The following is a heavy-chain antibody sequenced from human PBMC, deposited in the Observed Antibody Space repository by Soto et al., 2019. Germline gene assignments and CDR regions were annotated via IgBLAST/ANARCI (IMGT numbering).Heavy chain of an antibody. Sequence: PGGSLRLSCAASGFTFSSYAMSWVHQAPGKGLEWVSAISGSGGSTYYADSVKGRFTISRDNSKNTLYLQMNSLRAEDTAVYYYANPYDFWSGYQQNYFDYWGQGTLVTVSS. CDR2: ISGSGGST. V-gene: IGHV3-23*01. CDR3: ANPYDFWSGYQQNYFDY. CDR1: GFTFSSYA. D-gene: IGHD3-3*01. J-gene: IGHJ4*02.